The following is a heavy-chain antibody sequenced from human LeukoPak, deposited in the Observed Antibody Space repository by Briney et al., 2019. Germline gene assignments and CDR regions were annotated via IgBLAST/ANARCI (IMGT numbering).Heavy chain of an antibody. CDR2: IKQDGSEK. Sequence: PGGSLRLSCAASGFTFSSYWMSWVRQAPGKGLEWVANIKQDGSEKYYVDSVKGRFTISRDNAKNSLYLQMNSLRAEDTAVYYCARERTYYYDSSGYLDYWGQGTLVTVSS. D-gene: IGHD3-22*01. CDR3: ARERTYYYDSSGYLDY. CDR1: GFTFSSYW. J-gene: IGHJ4*02. V-gene: IGHV3-7*01.